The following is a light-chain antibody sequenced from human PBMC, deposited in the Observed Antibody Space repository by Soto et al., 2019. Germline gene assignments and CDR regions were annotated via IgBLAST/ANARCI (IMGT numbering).Light chain of an antibody. CDR3: QQYGISPLT. J-gene: IGKJ4*01. V-gene: IGKV3-20*01. CDR2: RAS. Sequence: EIVLTQSPGTLSLSLGERATLSCRASQSVSSDYVAWYRQKPGQVPTVLIYRASTRATGIPDRFSGSGSGTDFTLTISRVEPEDFAVYYCQQYGISPLTFGGGTRVEIK. CDR1: QSVSSDY.